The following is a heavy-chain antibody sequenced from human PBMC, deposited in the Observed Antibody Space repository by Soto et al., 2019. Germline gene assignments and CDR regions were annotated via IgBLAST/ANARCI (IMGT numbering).Heavy chain of an antibody. D-gene: IGHD5-18*01. J-gene: IGHJ4*02. CDR1: GGSISSGGYY. V-gene: IGHV4-31*03. Sequence: SETLSLTCTVSGGSISSGGYYWSWIRQHPGKGLEWIGYIYYSGSTYYNPSLKSRVTISVDTSKNQFSLKLSSVTAADTAVYYCAREWIQLNYFDYWGQGTLVTVSS. CDR2: IYYSGST. CDR3: AREWIQLNYFDY.